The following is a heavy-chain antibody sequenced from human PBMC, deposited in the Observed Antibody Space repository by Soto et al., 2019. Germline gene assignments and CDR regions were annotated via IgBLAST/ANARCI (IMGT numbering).Heavy chain of an antibody. D-gene: IGHD2-2*01. Sequence: ASVKVSCKASGYTFTSYGISWVRQAPGQGLEWMGWISAYNGNTNYAQKLQGRVTMTTDTSTSTAYMELGSLRSDATAVYYCARDSSLLGYCSSTSCLYYYYYYMDVWGKGTTVTVSS. CDR2: ISAYNGNT. CDR1: GYTFTSYG. J-gene: IGHJ6*03. CDR3: ARDSSLLGYCSSTSCLYYYYYYMDV. V-gene: IGHV1-18*01.